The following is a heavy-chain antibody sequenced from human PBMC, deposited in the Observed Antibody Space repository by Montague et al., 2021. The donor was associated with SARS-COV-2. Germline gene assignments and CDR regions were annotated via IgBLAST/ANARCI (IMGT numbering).Heavy chain of an antibody. CDR2: IYWDDDK. CDR3: AHRRPGSGSYYFDY. Sequence: PALMKPTQTLTLTCTFSGFSLSTSGVGVGWIRQPPGKALEWLALIYWDDDKRYSPSLKSRLTITKDTSKNQVVLTMTNMDPVDTATYYCAHRRPGSGSYYFDYWGQGTLVTVSS. D-gene: IGHD3-10*01. V-gene: IGHV2-5*02. J-gene: IGHJ4*02. CDR1: GFSLSTSGVG.